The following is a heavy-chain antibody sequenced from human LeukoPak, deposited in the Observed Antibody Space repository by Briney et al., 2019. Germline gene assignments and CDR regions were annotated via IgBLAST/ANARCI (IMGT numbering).Heavy chain of an antibody. J-gene: IGHJ4*02. V-gene: IGHV1-2*02. CDR1: GYTITGYY. CDR3: ARDRHWNQGNFDY. CDR2: INPNSGDT. Sequence: GASVKVSCKASGYTITGYYIHWVRQAPGQGLEWMGWINPNSGDTNYAQKFQGRVTMTRDMSINTAFMELSRLRSDDTAVYYCARDRHWNQGNFDYWGQGTLVTVSS. D-gene: IGHD1-1*01.